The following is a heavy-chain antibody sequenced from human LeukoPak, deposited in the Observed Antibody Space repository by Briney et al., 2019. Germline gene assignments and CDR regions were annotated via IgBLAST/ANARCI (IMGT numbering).Heavy chain of an antibody. D-gene: IGHD2-21*01. V-gene: IGHV4-30-2*06. J-gene: IGHJ3*02. CDR2: VYDSGNT. CDR1: GDSISRHLYF. CDR3: ARNGDLVLDI. Sequence: SQTLSLTCPVPGDSISRHLYFWSWIRHYPGKGLEWIGYVYDSGNTYVNPSLESRVTISVDKFKNQLSLNLSPVTAADTAVYYCARNGDLVLDIWGQGRMVTVSS.